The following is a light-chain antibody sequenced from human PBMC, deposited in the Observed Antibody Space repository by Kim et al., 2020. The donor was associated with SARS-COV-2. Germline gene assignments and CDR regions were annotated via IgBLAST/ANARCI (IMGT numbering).Light chain of an antibody. J-gene: IGLJ7*01. V-gene: IGLV2-11*01. CDR2: DVN. CDR1: SSDVGGYDY. Sequence: QSALTQPRSVSGSPGQSVTIFCTGTSSDVGGYDYVSWYQQHPGKVPKLMIYDVNRRPSGVPDRFSGSKSGNTASLTISGLQAEDEADYYCCSYAGSYSEVFGGGTQLTVL. CDR3: CSYAGSYSEV.